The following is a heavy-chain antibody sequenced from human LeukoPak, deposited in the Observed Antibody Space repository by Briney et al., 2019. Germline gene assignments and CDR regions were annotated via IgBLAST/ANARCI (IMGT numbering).Heavy chain of an antibody. CDR2: IYSNGDT. D-gene: IGHD6-13*01. CDR3: ASRHSKQQPYYYYMDI. V-gene: IGHV4-61*02. J-gene: IGHJ6*03. CDR1: GDSISSGSYY. Sequence: PSETLSLTCTVSGDSISSGSYYWSWIRQPAGKGLEWLGRIYSNGDTKFNPSLKSRVTISLDTSKNQFSLKLSSATAADTAVYYCASRHSKQQPYYYYMDIWGKGTTVIVSS.